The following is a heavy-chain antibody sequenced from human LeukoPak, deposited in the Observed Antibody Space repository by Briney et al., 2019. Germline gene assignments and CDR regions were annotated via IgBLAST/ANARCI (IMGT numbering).Heavy chain of an antibody. CDR2: IYDSGST. D-gene: IGHD4-17*01. CDR1: GGSISSGGYY. J-gene: IGHJ4*02. Sequence: PSETLSLTCTVSGGSISSGGYYWSWIRQHPGKGLEWIGYIYDSGSTYYNPSLKSRVTISIDTSKNQFSLKLSSVTAADTAVYYCARNRYGDYVLDYWGQGTLVTVSS. CDR3: ARNRYGDYVLDY. V-gene: IGHV4-31*03.